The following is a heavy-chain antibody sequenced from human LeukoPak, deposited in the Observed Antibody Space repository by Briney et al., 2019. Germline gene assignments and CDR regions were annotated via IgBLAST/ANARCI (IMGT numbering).Heavy chain of an antibody. D-gene: IGHD3-10*01. CDR1: GFTFSSYG. J-gene: IGHJ6*02. CDR2: IWYDGSNK. Sequence: AGGSLRLSCAASGFTFSSYGMHWVRQAPGKGLEWVAVIWYDGSNKYYADSVKGRFTISRDNSKNTLYLQMNSLRAEDTAVYYCARDVDTMVRGVICYYYGMDVWGQGTTVTVSS. CDR3: ARDVDTMVRGVICYYYGMDV. V-gene: IGHV3-33*01.